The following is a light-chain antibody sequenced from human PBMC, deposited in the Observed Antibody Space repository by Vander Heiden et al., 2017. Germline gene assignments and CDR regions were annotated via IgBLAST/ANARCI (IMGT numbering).Light chain of an antibody. V-gene: IGLV1-40*01. CDR3: QSYDTSLSGWV. Sequence: QSVLTQPPSLSGAPGKRVTISCTGSSSNIGARYDVHWYQQLPGTAPKLLIYGNTNRPSGVPDRFSGSKSGTSASMTTTGLQAEDEAHYYCQSYDTSLSGWVFGGGTKLTVL. J-gene: IGLJ3*02. CDR2: GNT. CDR1: SSNIGARYD.